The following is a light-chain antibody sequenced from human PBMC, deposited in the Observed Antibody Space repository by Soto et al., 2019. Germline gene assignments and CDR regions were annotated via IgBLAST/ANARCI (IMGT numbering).Light chain of an antibody. V-gene: IGKV1-13*02. CDR2: GAS. J-gene: IGKJ5*01. CDR3: QQFNRYPIT. Sequence: AIQLTQSPSSLSASVGDRVTISCRASRDIRNVLAWYQHAPGKDPKCRIWGASILHRGVPSRVSGSGSGTDVTLTISSRLPEDFATYECQQFNRYPITFGQGTRLEIK. CDR1: RDIRNV.